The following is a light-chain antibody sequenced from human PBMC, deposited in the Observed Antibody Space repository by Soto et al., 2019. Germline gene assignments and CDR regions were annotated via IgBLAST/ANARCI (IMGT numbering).Light chain of an antibody. Sequence: DIQMTQSPSSLSAYVADRVTITCRASQSITMYLNWYQKKPGKAPNLLIYKASTLQSGVPSRFSGNGSGTEFTLTITSLQPDDSATYYCQQYNGLPTWTFGQGTKVDIK. CDR2: KAS. CDR1: QSITMY. CDR3: QQYNGLPTWT. V-gene: IGKV1-5*03. J-gene: IGKJ1*01.